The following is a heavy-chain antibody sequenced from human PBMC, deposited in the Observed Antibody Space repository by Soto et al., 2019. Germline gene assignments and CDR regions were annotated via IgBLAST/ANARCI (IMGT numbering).Heavy chain of an antibody. J-gene: IGHJ3*01. V-gene: IGHV4-59*08. CDR3: ARRWGDAFDF. Sequence: QVQLQESGPGLVKPSETLSLTCTFSVGSISSYYWSWIRQPPGKGLEWIGYIYYSGSTNYNPALRGQVTLSVDTSKNQFSRKLSSVTAADTAVYDCARRWGDAFDFWGQGTMGPVS. CDR2: IYYSGST. D-gene: IGHD3-16*01. CDR1: VGSISSYY.